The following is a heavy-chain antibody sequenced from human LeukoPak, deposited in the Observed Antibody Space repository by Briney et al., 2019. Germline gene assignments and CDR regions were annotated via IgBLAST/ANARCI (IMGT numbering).Heavy chain of an antibody. D-gene: IGHD3-16*02. Sequence: GGSLRLSCAVSGFTVSSNYMSWVRQAPGKGLEWVSAISGSGGSTYYADSVKGRFTIPRDNSKNTLDLQMNSLRAEDTAVYYCAKDREITFGGVIVHFDYWGQGTLVTVSS. V-gene: IGHV3-23*01. CDR1: GFTVSSNY. CDR3: AKDREITFGGVIVHFDY. J-gene: IGHJ4*02. CDR2: ISGSGGST.